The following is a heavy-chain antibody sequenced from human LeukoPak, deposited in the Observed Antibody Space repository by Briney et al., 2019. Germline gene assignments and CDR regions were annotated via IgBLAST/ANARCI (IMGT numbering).Heavy chain of an antibody. V-gene: IGHV3-30*18. CDR2: ISYDGSNE. CDR3: AKDREDIVAFLLQSYYYYMDV. Sequence: PGGSLRLSCAASGFTFSSYVMHWVRQAPGKGLEWVAIISYDGSNEYYADSVKGRFTISRDNSKNTLYLQMNSLRPEDTAVYYCAKDREDIVAFLLQSYYYYMDVWGKGTTVTISS. D-gene: IGHD5-12*01. J-gene: IGHJ6*03. CDR1: GFTFSSYV.